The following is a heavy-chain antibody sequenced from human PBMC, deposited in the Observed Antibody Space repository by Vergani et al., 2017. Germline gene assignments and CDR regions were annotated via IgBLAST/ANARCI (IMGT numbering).Heavy chain of an antibody. V-gene: IGHV4-61*02. CDR3: ARDGGDDDKDAPDL. CDR1: GGAFSSGGQS. Sequence: QVQLQESGPGLVQPSQTLSLTFTVSGGAFSSGGQSWTWVRQPANHGLGWIGRIYSSGTTNCKSSLRRRVTMSVDTSKKQFSLDVTSVTAADTSVYYWARDGGDDDKDAPDLRGLGTMVT. CDR2: IYSSGTT. D-gene: IGHD2-21*02. J-gene: IGHJ3*01.